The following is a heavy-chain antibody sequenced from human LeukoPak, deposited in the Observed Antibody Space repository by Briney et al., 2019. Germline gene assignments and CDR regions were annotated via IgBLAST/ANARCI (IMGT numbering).Heavy chain of an antibody. Sequence: PGGSLRLSCVVSGITFRSYNMNWVRQAPGKGLEWVSSISSSSSYIYYADSVKGRFTISRDNAKNSLFVQMNSLRAEDTPVYYCARAPGVGLGFDYWGQGTLVTVSS. CDR1: GITFRSYN. CDR3: ARAPGVGLGFDY. J-gene: IGHJ4*02. V-gene: IGHV3-21*01. D-gene: IGHD2-15*01. CDR2: ISSSSSYI.